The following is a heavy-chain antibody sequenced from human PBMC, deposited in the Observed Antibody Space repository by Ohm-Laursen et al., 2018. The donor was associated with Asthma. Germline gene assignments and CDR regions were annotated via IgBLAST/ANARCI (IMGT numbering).Heavy chain of an antibody. J-gene: IGHJ6*02. CDR2: INPNSGGT. CDR1: GYTFTGYY. CDR3: ARVGVTTPYYYYYGMDV. D-gene: IGHD4-17*01. Sequence: SSVKVSCKASGYTFTGYYMHWVRQAPGQGLEWMGRINPNSGGTNYAQKFQGRVTMTRDTSISTAYMELSRLRSDDTAVYYCARVGVTTPYYYYYGMDVWGQGTTVTVSS. V-gene: IGHV1-2*06.